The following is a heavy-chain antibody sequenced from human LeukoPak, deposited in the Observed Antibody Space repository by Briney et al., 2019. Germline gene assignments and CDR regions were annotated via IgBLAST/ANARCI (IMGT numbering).Heavy chain of an antibody. CDR1: GFTFSGHW. CDR3: AWGNSGNS. Sequence: GSLRLSCAASGFTFSGHWMSWVRQAPANGLEWVAHMNGDGSQIYYMDFVKGRFTISRDNAKNSLYLQMNGLRAEDTAVYCVAWGNSGNSWGQGTMVIVSS. V-gene: IGHV3-7*01. CDR2: MNGDGSQI. D-gene: IGHD1-26*01. J-gene: IGHJ3*01.